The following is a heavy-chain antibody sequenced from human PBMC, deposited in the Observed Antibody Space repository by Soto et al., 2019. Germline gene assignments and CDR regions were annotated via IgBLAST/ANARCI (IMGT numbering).Heavy chain of an antibody. Sequence: QLQLQESGPGLVKPSETLSLTCTVSGGSISSSSYYWGWIRQPPGKGLEWIGSIYYSGSTYYNPSLKSRVTISVDTSKNQFSLKLSSVTAADTAVYYCVRHRGVGKSNYYYYYMDVWGKGTTVTVSS. CDR1: GGSISSSSYY. V-gene: IGHV4-39*01. CDR2: IYYSGST. D-gene: IGHD3-10*01. CDR3: VRHRGVGKSNYYYYYMDV. J-gene: IGHJ6*03.